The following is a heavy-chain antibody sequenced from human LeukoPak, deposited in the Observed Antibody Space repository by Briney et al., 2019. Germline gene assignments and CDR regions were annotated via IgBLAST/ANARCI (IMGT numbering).Heavy chain of an antibody. V-gene: IGHV5-51*01. D-gene: IGHD3-22*01. CDR3: ARQGDYYDSRGCFDY. J-gene: IGHJ4*02. CDR1: GYSFTSYW. Sequence: GESLKISCKGSGYSFTSYWIGWVRQMPGKGLEWMGIIYPGDSDTRYSPSFQGQVTISADKSISTAYLQWSSLKASDTAMYYCARQGDYYDSRGCFDYCGQGTLVTVSS. CDR2: IYPGDSDT.